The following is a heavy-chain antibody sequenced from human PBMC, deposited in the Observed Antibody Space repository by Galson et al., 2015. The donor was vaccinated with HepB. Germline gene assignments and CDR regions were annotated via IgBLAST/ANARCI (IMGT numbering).Heavy chain of an antibody. CDR2: ISYDGSNK. J-gene: IGHJ3*02. D-gene: IGHD2-2*02. V-gene: IGHV3-30-3*01. Sequence: SLRLSCAASGFTFSSYAMHWVRQAPGKGLEWVAVISYDGSNKYYADSVKGRFTISRDNSKNTLYLQMNSLRAEDTAVYYCASWRYCSSTSCYRVKAAFDIWGQGTMVTVSS. CDR3: ASWRYCSSTSCYRVKAAFDI. CDR1: GFTFSSYA.